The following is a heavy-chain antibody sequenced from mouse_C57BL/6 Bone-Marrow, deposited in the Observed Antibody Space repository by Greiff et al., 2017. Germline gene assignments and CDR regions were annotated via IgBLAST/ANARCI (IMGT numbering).Heavy chain of an antibody. CDR1: GYTFTSYW. Sequence: QVQLQQPGAELVMPGASVKLSCKASGYTFTSYWMHWVKQRPGQGLEWIGEIDPSDSYTNYNQKFKGKSTLTVDKSSSTAYMQLRSLTSEDSAVYYCARSCFYAMDYWGQGTSVTVSS. CDR3: ARSCFYAMDY. CDR2: IDPSDSYT. V-gene: IGHV1-69*01. J-gene: IGHJ4*01.